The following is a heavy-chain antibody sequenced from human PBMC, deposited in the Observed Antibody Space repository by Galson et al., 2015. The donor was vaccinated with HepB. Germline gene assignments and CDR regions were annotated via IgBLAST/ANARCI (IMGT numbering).Heavy chain of an antibody. CDR2: IRNKAYGETT. Sequence: SLRLSCAGSGFPLGDYSLNWFRQAPGKGLEWVGFIRNKAYGETTQYAASVKGRFTISRDDSKSIAYLQMDSLKTEDTAVYFCSRGHLFGVIWGQGTLVTVSS. V-gene: IGHV3-49*03. CDR1: GFPLGDYS. D-gene: IGHD3-10*02. J-gene: IGHJ4*02. CDR3: SRGHLFGVI.